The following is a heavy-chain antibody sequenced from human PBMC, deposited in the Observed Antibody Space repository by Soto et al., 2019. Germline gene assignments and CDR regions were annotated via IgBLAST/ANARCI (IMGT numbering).Heavy chain of an antibody. CDR3: ARGRARHCDFDF. Sequence: SRISQAPGKGLDWVSLIYSGGDTFYADSVKGRFTISRDNSKNTLYLQMDNLRAEDTAIYYCARGRARHCDFDFWGQGTQVTVSS. J-gene: IGHJ4*02. CDR2: IYSGGDT. D-gene: IGHD2-21*02. V-gene: IGHV3-53*01.